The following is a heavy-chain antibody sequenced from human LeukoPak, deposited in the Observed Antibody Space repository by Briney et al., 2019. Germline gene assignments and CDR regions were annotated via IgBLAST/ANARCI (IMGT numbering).Heavy chain of an antibody. CDR1: GFNFETYS. D-gene: IGHD3-22*01. J-gene: IGHJ4*02. Sequence: GGSLRLSCSPSGFNFETYSMYWVRQAPGKGLEWLSYINSAGNIIYYADSVKGRFTVSRDNTRKSLSLEMNTLRVEDTAIYYCARDHLGYSFDYWGQGTLVTVSS. V-gene: IGHV3-48*04. CDR2: INSAGNII. CDR3: ARDHLGYSFDY.